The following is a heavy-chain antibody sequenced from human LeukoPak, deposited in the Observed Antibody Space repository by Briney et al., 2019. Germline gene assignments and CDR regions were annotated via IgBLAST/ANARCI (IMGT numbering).Heavy chain of an antibody. D-gene: IGHD3-10*01. V-gene: IGHV3-23*01. Sequence: GGSLRLSCAASGFTFGTDVMSWVRQAPGKGLECVSAISGSGGHTYYADSVKGRFTISRDNSKNMLYLQMNSLRAEDTAVYYCAKVSGRIQIWPQPFGDGMDVWGQGTTVTVSS. CDR3: AKVSGRIQIWPQPFGDGMDV. J-gene: IGHJ6*02. CDR2: ISGSGGHT. CDR1: GFTFGTDV.